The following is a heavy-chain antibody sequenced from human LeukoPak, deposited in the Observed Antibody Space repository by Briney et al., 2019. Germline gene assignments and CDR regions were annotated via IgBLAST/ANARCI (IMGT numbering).Heavy chain of an antibody. CDR2: TSGSGGST. V-gene: IGHV3-23*01. D-gene: IGHD3-9*01. CDR3: AKGGNDRYFFPYYFDS. J-gene: IGHJ4*02. CDR1: GFIFSSFD. Sequence: GGSLRLSCAASGFIFSSFDMIWVRQAPGKGLEWVSATSGSGGSTYYADSVKGRFTISRDNSKNTLFLQMNSLRAEDTAVYYCAKGGNDRYFFPYYFDSWGQGTLVTVSS.